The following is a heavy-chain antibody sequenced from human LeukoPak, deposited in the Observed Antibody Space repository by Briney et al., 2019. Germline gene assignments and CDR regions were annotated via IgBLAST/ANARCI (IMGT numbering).Heavy chain of an antibody. CDR2: INPSGGST. J-gene: IGHJ4*02. Sequence: ASGKVSCKASGYTFTSYYMHWVRQAPGQGLEWMGIINPSGGSTSYAQKFQGRVTMTRDTSTSTAYMELSSLRSEDTAVYYCSGSLDYGGYYYDSIDYWGQGTLVTVSS. CDR3: SGSLDYGGYYYDSIDY. V-gene: IGHV1-46*03. CDR1: GYTFTSYY. D-gene: IGHD3-22*01.